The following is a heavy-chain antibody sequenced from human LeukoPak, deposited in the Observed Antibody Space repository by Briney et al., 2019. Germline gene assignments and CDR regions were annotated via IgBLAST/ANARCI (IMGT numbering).Heavy chain of an antibody. V-gene: IGHV1-2*02. Sequence: ASVKVSSKASGYTFTDYYMHWIRQAPGQGLEWMGWINSDNGGTNYTLKFEGRVTMTRDTSISTAYMELSRLRSDDTAVYYCARVFGAVHTVTNYDAFENWGQGTMVSVS. CDR2: INSDNGGT. CDR1: GYTFTDYY. J-gene: IGHJ3*02. CDR3: ARVFGAVHTVTNYDAFEN. D-gene: IGHD4-17*01.